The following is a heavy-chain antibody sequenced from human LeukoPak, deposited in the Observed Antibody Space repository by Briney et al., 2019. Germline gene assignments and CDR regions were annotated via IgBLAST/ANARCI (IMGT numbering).Heavy chain of an antibody. CDR3: TRVPELLDY. Sequence: ASVKVSCKASGYTFTNYGISWVRQAPGQGLEWMGWINGHNGNTNYSQKFQGRVTMTTDTSTSTAYMELRSLRSDDTAMYYCTRVPELLDYWGQGTLVTVSS. CDR2: INGHNGNT. J-gene: IGHJ4*02. V-gene: IGHV1-18*01. D-gene: IGHD3-10*01. CDR1: GYTFTNYG.